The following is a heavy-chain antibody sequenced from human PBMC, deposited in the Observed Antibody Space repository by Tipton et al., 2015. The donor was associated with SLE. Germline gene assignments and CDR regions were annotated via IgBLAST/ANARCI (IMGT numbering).Heavy chain of an antibody. Sequence: LSLTCAASGFTFSTSAMHWVRQAPGKGLEWVAVIWYDGSNKFYADSVKGRFTISRDNSKNTVSLQMNSLRVEDTAGYFCARGRGGEFLDYWGQGTLVTVSS. CDR3: ARGRGGEFLDY. J-gene: IGHJ4*02. V-gene: IGHV3-33*01. CDR1: GFTFSTSA. D-gene: IGHD3-16*01. CDR2: IWYDGSNK.